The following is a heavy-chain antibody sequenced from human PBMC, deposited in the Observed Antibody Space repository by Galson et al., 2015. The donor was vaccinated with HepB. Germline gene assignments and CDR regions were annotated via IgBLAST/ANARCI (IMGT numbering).Heavy chain of an antibody. CDR1: GFTFSGYS. V-gene: IGHV3-21*01. CDR3: ARDLYDYVWGSYRFEYFQH. CDR2: ISSSSSYI. D-gene: IGHD3-16*02. J-gene: IGHJ1*01. Sequence: SLRLSCAASGFTFSGYSMNWVRQAPGKGLEWVSSISSSSSYIYYADSVKGRFTISRDNAKNSLYLQMSSLRAEDTAVYYCARDLYDYVWGSYRFEYFQHWGKATLVTVSS.